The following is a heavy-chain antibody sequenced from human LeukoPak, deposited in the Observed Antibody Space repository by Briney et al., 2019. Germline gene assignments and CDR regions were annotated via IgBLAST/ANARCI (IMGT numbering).Heavy chain of an antibody. CDR2: INPNSGDT. Sequence: ASVKVSCKASGYTFTDYYMHWVRQAPGQGLEWKGWINPNSGDTNHAQNFQGRVTLTRDTSISTAYMELSSLRSDDSAVYYCAGEYCSGGSCRQGFDYWGQGTLVTVSS. J-gene: IGHJ4*02. D-gene: IGHD2-15*01. CDR1: GYTFTDYY. CDR3: AGEYCSGGSCRQGFDY. V-gene: IGHV1-2*02.